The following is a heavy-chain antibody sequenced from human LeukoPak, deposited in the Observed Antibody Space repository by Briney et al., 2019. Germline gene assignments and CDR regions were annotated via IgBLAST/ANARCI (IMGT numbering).Heavy chain of an antibody. Sequence: SETLSLTCTVSGGSVSNSNYYWSWIRQPPGKGLEWIGYIYYIGSTNYNPSLKSRVTMSVDTSKKQFSLRLSSVTTEDPESQYCARAHYCGGDSCYLGWFDPWAREPWSPSPQ. CDR1: GGSVSNSNYY. D-gene: IGHD2-15*01. J-gene: IGHJ5*02. V-gene: IGHV4-61*01. CDR2: IYYIGST. CDR3: ARAHYCGGDSCYLGWFDP.